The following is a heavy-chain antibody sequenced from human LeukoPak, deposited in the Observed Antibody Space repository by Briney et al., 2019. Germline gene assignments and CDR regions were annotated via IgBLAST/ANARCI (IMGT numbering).Heavy chain of an antibody. Sequence: TGGSLRLSCAASGFTFSSYAMSWVRQAPGKGLEWVSAISGSGGSTYYADSVKGRFTISRDNSKNTLYLQMNSLRAEDTAVYYCXXXPTXYYGSYDNWFDHWGQGTLVTVSS. V-gene: IGHV3-23*01. CDR2: ISGSGGST. CDR1: GFTFSSYA. J-gene: IGHJ5*02. D-gene: IGHD3-10*01. CDR3: XXXPTXYYGSYDNWFDH.